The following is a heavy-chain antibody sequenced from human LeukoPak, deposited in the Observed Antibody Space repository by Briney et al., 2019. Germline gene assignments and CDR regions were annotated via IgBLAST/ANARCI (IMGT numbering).Heavy chain of an antibody. V-gene: IGHV1-46*01. CDR1: GYTFTNNY. J-gene: IGHJ4*02. Sequence: ASVKVSCKASGYTFTNNYLHWVRQAPGQGLEWMGTIYPRDGSTSYAQNFQGRVTVTRDTSTTTVHMELRGLRSEDTAVYYCARDQEGFDYWGQGTVVTVSS. CDR3: ARDQEGFDY. CDR2: IYPRDGST.